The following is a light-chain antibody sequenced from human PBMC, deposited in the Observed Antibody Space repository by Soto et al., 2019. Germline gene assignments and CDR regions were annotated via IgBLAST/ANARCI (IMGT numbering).Light chain of an antibody. CDR2: DAS. Sequence: DIQMTQSPSTLSASVGDRVTITCRAGQSITNRLAWYQQKPGKAPKVLIYDASNLESGVPSRFSGSGSGTEFVLTISSLQPDDFATYWCQHYGGMWTFGQGTKVEIK. V-gene: IGKV1-5*01. J-gene: IGKJ1*01. CDR1: QSITNR. CDR3: QHYGGMWT.